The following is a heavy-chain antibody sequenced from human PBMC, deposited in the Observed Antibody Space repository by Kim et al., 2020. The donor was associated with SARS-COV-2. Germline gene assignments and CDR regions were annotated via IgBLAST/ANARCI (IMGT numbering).Heavy chain of an antibody. J-gene: IGHJ6*02. CDR3: ARGPIVVVTGPLGDYYGMDV. V-gene: IGHV1-18*01. CDR1: GYTFTSYG. D-gene: IGHD2-21*02. CDR2: ISAYNGNT. Sequence: ASVKVSCKASGYTFTSYGISWVRQAPGQGLEWMGWISAYNGNTNYAQKLQGRVTMTTDTSTSTAYMELRSLRSDDTAVYYCARGPIVVVTGPLGDYYGMDVWGQGTTVTVSS.